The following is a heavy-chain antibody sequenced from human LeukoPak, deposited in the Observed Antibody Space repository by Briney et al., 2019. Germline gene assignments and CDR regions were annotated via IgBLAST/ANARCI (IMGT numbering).Heavy chain of an antibody. CDR2: INHSGST. D-gene: IGHD3-10*01. Sequence: SETLSLTCTVSGGSISSYYWSWIRQPPGKGLEWIGEINHSGSTNYNPSLKSRVTISVDTSKNQFSLKLSSVTAADTAVYYCARVYGSGSYNWFDPWGQGTLVTVSS. V-gene: IGHV4-34*01. CDR3: ARVYGSGSYNWFDP. CDR1: GGSISSYY. J-gene: IGHJ5*02.